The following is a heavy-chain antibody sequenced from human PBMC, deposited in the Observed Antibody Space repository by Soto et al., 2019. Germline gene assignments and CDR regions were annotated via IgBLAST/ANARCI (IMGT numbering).Heavy chain of an antibody. CDR2: IYHSGST. CDR3: ARAGWGSGSYYTLGY. J-gene: IGHJ4*02. V-gene: IGHV4-4*02. Sequence: QVQLQESGPGLVKPSGTLSLTCAVSGGSISSSNWWSWVRQPPGKGLAWIGEIYHSGSTTYNPSLKSRVTISVDKSKNQFSRKLSSVTAAVTAGYYYARAGWGSGSYYTLGYWGQGTLVTVAA. CDR1: GGSISSSNW. D-gene: IGHD3-10*01.